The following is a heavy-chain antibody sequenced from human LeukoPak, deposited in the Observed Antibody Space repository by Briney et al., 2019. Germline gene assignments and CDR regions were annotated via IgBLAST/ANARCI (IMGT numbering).Heavy chain of an antibody. D-gene: IGHD4-11*01. Sequence: VGALRLSRAASGFTFSGYGIHWVRQAPGEGLGWGAFIRYDGSDKYYTDSVKGRFTISRDNSKNTLYLQKNSLRAEDTAVYYCATPKYTGNYPILDDWGQGTLVTVSS. V-gene: IGHV3-30*02. CDR1: GFTFSGYG. J-gene: IGHJ4*02. CDR3: ATPKYTGNYPILDD. CDR2: IRYDGSDK.